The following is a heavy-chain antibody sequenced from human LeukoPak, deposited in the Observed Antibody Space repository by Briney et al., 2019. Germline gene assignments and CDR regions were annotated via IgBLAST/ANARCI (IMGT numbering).Heavy chain of an antibody. J-gene: IGHJ3*02. CDR1: GGSISSYY. V-gene: IGHV4-4*07. CDR3: ARGGYCSTSSCYYSQI. D-gene: IGHD2-2*01. CDR2: IYTSGST. Sequence: SETLSLTCTVSGGSISSYYWSWIRQPAGKGLEWIGRIYTSGSTDYNPSLKSRLTISVDTSKNQFSLMLSSVAAADTAVYYCARGGYCSTSSCYYSQIWGQGTLVTVSS.